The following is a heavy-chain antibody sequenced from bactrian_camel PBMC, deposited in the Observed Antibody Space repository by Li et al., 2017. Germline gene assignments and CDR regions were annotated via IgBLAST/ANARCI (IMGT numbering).Heavy chain of an antibody. CDR2: IYDGRST. V-gene: IGHV3S53*01. CDR3: AADFRSLGSTWYPSLDLRRYNY. D-gene: IGHD6*01. Sequence: HVQLVESGGGSVQAGGSLTLSCVRSRYTYSSRNCMGWFRQAPGEGREGVASIYDGRSTTYTDSVKGRFTISEDNAKNTVYLQMNSLKPEDTAMYYCAADFRSLGSTWYPSLDLRRYNYWGQGTQVTVS. CDR1: RYTYSSRNC. J-gene: IGHJ4*01.